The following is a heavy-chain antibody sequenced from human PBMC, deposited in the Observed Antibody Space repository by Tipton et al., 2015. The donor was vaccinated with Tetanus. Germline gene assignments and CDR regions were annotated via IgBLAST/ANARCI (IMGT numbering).Heavy chain of an antibody. V-gene: IGHV1-46*01. Sequence: QLVQSGAEVKKPGASVKVSCQASGYTFINHNMHWVRQAPGQGLEWMGIIIPSGGTTRHAQKFQGRVTMTRDTSTSTVYMELNSLRSEDAAVYYCGRDRDLFAGVVVIPAVMGQWGQGTPVAVSS. D-gene: IGHD3-16*02. CDR2: IIPSGGTT. CDR1: GYTFINHN. J-gene: IGHJ4*02. CDR3: GRDRDLFAGVVVIPAVMGQ.